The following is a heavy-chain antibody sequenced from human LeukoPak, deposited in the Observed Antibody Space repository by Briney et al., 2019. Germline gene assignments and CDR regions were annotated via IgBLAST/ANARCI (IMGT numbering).Heavy chain of an antibody. CDR3: ARDIREMATIIGHAFDI. CDR2: IIPILGIA. J-gene: IGHJ3*02. CDR1: RGTFSSYT. V-gene: IGHV1-69*04. D-gene: IGHD5-24*01. Sequence: SVKVSCNASRGTFSSYTISWVRQAPGQGLEWMGRIIPILGIANYAQKFQGRVTITADKSTSTAYMELSSLRSEDTAVYYCARDIREMATIIGHAFDIWGQGTMVTVS.